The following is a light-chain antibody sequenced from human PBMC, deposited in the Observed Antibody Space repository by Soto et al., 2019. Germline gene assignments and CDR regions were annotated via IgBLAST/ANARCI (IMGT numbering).Light chain of an antibody. CDR3: CSYAGSSNVV. Sequence: QSALTQRACVSGSPGQSVTISCTGTSSDVGCYNLVSWYQQHPGKAPKLMIYEGSKRPSGVSNRFSGSKSGNTASLTISGLQAEDEADYYCCSYAGSSNVVFGGGTKLTVL. V-gene: IGLV2-23*01. CDR2: EGS. CDR1: SSDVGCYNL. J-gene: IGLJ2*01.